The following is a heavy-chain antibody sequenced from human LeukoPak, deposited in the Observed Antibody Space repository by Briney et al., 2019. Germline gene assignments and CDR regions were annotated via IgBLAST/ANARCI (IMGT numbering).Heavy chain of an antibody. CDR3: AREGYYGAFDI. CDR1: GFSFSDNY. D-gene: IGHD3-10*01. J-gene: IGHJ3*02. Sequence: PGGSLRLSCAASGFSFSDNYMSWIRQAPGKGLEWVSYISNSGSYTNYPDSVKGRFTISRDNAKNSLYLQMNSLRDEDTAVYYCAREGYYGAFDIWGQGTMVTVSS. CDR2: ISNSGSYT. V-gene: IGHV3-11*05.